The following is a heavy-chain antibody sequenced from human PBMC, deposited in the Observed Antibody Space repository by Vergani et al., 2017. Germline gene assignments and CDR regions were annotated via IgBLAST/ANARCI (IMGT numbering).Heavy chain of an antibody. Sequence: QVQLQESGPGLVKPSETLSLTCTVSGGSISSYYWSWIRQPPGKGLEWIGYIYYSGSTNYNPSLKSRVTISVDTSKNQFSLKLSSVTAADTAVYCCARVYYDFWSAPRGYYYYMDVWGKGTTVTVSS. CDR2: IYYSGST. J-gene: IGHJ6*03. CDR3: ARVYYDFWSAPRGYYYYMDV. CDR1: GGSISSYY. D-gene: IGHD3-3*01. V-gene: IGHV4-59*01.